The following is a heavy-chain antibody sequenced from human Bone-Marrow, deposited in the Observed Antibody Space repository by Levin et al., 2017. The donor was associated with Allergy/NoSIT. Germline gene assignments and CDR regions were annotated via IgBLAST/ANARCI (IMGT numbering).Heavy chain of an antibody. Sequence: GSLRLSCSVSGASIRGGGFFWAWIRQVPQKGPEWIGSISYPGNTYYNPSLRGRVTISEDTSKNHFSLELNSVTAADSAVYYCARGNFGSGSSLSPWGQGILVTVSS. CDR1: GASIRGGGFF. D-gene: IGHD3-10*01. CDR2: ISYPGNT. J-gene: IGHJ5*02. V-gene: IGHV4-39*02. CDR3: ARGNFGSGSSLSP.